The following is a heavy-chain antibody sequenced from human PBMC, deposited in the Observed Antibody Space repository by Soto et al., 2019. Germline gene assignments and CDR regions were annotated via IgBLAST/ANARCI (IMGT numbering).Heavy chain of an antibody. J-gene: IGHJ4*02. CDR3: ARDAEDYVGGSYHDY. V-gene: IGHV1-69*01. Sequence: QVQLVQSGAEVKKPGSSVKVSCKASGGTFSSYAISWVRQAPGQGLEWMGGIIPIFGTANYAQKFQGRVTITADESTSTADMELSSRRSEDTAVYYCARDAEDYVGGSYHDYWGQGTLVTVSS. D-gene: IGHD3-16*01. CDR1: GGTFSSYA. CDR2: IIPIFGTA.